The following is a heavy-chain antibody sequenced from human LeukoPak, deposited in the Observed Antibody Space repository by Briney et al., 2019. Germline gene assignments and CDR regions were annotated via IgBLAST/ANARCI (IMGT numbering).Heavy chain of an antibody. V-gene: IGHV6-1*01. J-gene: IGHJ6*03. CDR3: ARGRYCTNGVCYRLSSYGYGHYYMDV. CDR1: GDSVSSNSAA. D-gene: IGHD2-8*01. Sequence: SQTLSLTCAISGDSVSSNSAAWNWIRQSPSRGLEWLGRTYYRSKWYNDYAVSVKSRITINPDTSKNQFSLQLNSVTPADTAVYYCARGRYCTNGVCYRLSSYGYGHYYMDVWGKGTTVTVSS. CDR2: TYYRSKWYN.